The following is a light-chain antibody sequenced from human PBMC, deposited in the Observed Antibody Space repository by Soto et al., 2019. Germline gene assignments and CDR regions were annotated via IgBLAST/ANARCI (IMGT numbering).Light chain of an antibody. V-gene: IGLV2-14*01. Sequence: QSALTQPASVSGSPGQSITISCTGTSSDVGGYNYVSWYQQHPGKAPKLMLYEVSNRPSGVSNRFSGSKSGNTASLTISGLQAEDEADYYCSSYTSSSTLYVFGTGTKLPV. J-gene: IGLJ1*01. CDR3: SSYTSSSTLYV. CDR1: SSDVGGYNY. CDR2: EVS.